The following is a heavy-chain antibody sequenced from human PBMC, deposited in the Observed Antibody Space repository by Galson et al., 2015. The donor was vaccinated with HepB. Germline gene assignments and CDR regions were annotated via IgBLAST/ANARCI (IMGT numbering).Heavy chain of an antibody. CDR2: IYSGGST. CDR3: ARGSWGYDSGYDLGDY. V-gene: IGHV3-66*01. CDR1: GFTVSSNY. J-gene: IGHJ4*02. Sequence: SLRLSCAASGFTVSSNYMSWVRQAPGKGLEWVSVIYSGGSTYYADSVKGRFTISRDNSKNTLYFQMNSLRDEDTAVYYCARGSWGYDSGYDLGDYWGQGTLVTVSS. D-gene: IGHD5-12*01.